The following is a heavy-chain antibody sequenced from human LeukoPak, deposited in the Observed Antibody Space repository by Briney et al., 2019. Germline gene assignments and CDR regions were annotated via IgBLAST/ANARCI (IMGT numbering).Heavy chain of an antibody. Sequence: ASVKVSCKASGYTFTGYYMNWVRQAPGQGLEWMGRINPNTGGTNYAQNFQGSVTMTRDTSITTVYMELSRLRSDDAAVYYCARVGDGLNDGFDIWGQGTMVTVSS. J-gene: IGHJ3*02. CDR2: INPNTGGT. V-gene: IGHV1-2*06. CDR1: GYTFTGYY. D-gene: IGHD5-24*01. CDR3: ARVGDGLNDGFDI.